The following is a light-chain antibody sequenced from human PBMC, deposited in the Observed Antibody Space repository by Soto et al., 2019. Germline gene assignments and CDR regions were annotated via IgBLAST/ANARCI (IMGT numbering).Light chain of an antibody. V-gene: IGLV2-14*02. Sequence: QSVLTQPASVSGSPGQSIAISCTGTSSDVGSHDLVSWYQQQSGKVPKLIIYDVSSRPSGVSNHFSGSKSGNTASLTISGLQAVVVADYYSRSFKSTSTYVFGTGTNVTVL. CDR3: RSFKSTSTYV. J-gene: IGLJ1*01. CDR1: SSDVGSHDL. CDR2: DVS.